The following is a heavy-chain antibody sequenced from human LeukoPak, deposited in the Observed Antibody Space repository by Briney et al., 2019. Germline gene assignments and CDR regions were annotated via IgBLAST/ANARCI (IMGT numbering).Heavy chain of an antibody. CDR1: GGSVSNSY. CDR2: INDNGRI. CDR3: ARRWNYGLNYYIDL. V-gene: IGHV4-34*01. J-gene: IGHJ6*03. D-gene: IGHD1-7*01. Sequence: SETLSLTCAVYGGSVSNSYWIWVRQTPGKGMEWIGEINDNGRINYNPSLMSRVTISVDMSKNQFSLRLTSVTATDTAVYYCARRWNYGLNYYIDLGRKRATVSVSS.